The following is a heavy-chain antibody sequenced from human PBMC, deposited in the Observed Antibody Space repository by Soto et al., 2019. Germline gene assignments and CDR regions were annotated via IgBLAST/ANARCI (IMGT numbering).Heavy chain of an antibody. J-gene: IGHJ4*02. CDR1: GFTFSSYA. D-gene: IGHD3-22*01. Sequence: GSLRLSCAASGFTFSSYAMSWVRQAPGKGLEWVSAISGSGGSTYYADSVKGRFTISRDNSKNTLYLQMNSLRAEDTAVYYCAKFPYYYDSSGYYFDYWGQGTLVTVSS. CDR2: ISGSGGST. V-gene: IGHV3-23*01. CDR3: AKFPYYYDSSGYYFDY.